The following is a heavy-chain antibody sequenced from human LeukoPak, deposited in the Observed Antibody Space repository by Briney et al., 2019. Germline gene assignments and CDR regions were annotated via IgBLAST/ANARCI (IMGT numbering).Heavy chain of an antibody. D-gene: IGHD3-16*01. CDR2: IYSGGST. Sequence: PGGSLRLSCAASGFTVSNNYMSWVRQAPGKGLEWVSVIYSGGSTHYANSVKGRFTISRDNAKNSLYLQMNSLRPEDTAVYYCARPAYTAAYDLWGQGTMVTVSS. CDR3: ARPAYTAAYDL. J-gene: IGHJ3*01. V-gene: IGHV3-66*04. CDR1: GFTVSNNY.